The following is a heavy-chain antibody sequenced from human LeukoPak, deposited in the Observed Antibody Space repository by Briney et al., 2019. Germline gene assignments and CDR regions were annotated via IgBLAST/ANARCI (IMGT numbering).Heavy chain of an antibody. CDR3: AKGPNTIDAFDI. V-gene: IGHV3-23*01. J-gene: IGHJ3*02. Sequence: GGSLRLSCAASGFTFSSYAMSWGRQAPGKGLEWVSTIRGSGGSTYYADSVKGRFTISRDNSKNTLYLQMNSLRVEDTAVYFCAKGPNTIDAFDIWGQGTMVTVSS. D-gene: IGHD3-3*01. CDR2: IRGSGGST. CDR1: GFTFSSYA.